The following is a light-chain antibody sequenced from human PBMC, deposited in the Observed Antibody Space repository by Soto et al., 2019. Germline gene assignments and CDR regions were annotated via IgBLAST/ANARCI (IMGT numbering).Light chain of an antibody. J-gene: IGKJ2*01. V-gene: IGKV3-20*01. CDR2: GAS. Sequence: EIVLTQSPGTLSLSPGERATLSCRASQSVSSSYLAWYQQKPGQAPRLLIYGASSRATGIPDRFSGSGSGTDFTLTISRLEPEDFAVYYCQQYGSSPPYTFGQGTNLDIQ. CDR3: QQYGSSPPYT. CDR1: QSVSSSY.